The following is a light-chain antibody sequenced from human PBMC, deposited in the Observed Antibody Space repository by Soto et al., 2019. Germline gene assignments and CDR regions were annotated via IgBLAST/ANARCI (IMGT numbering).Light chain of an antibody. J-gene: IGKJ1*01. CDR1: QTITTY. CDR3: QQSYSSPWT. Sequence: DIQMTQSPSSLSASVGDSVTITCRASQTITTYLNWYQQQPGKAPKLMIYAASTLQRGVPSRFSGRGSATDFTLIISSLQTEDFAIYYCQQSYSSPWTFGPGTKVAI. CDR2: AAS. V-gene: IGKV1-39*01.